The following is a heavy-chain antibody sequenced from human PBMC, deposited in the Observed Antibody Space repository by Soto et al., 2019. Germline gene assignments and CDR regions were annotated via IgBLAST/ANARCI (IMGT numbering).Heavy chain of an antibody. CDR2: IKQDGSEK. V-gene: IGHV3-7*03. CDR1: GFTFSSYW. D-gene: IGHD3-10*01. J-gene: IGHJ4*02. CDR3: ARDAPLWFGELNRPPYFDY. Sequence: EVQLVESGGGLVQPGGSLRLSCAASGFTFSSYWMSWVRQAPGKGLEWVANIKQDGSEKYYVDSVKGRFTISRDNAKNSLYLQMNSLRAEDTAVYYCARDAPLWFGELNRPPYFDYWGQGTLVTVSS.